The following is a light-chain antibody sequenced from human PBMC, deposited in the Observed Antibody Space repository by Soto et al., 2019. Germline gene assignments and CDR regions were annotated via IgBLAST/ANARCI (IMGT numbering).Light chain of an antibody. Sequence: DIQMTQSPSSLSASVGDRVTITCRASQTMSRYLNWYQQKPGKAPKILMYAASNLQSGVPSRFSGGGSGTDFNLTISSLQPGDSATYYCQQSYSTRYTFGQGTKLEIK. CDR3: QQSYSTRYT. J-gene: IGKJ2*01. V-gene: IGKV1-39*01. CDR2: AAS. CDR1: QTMSRY.